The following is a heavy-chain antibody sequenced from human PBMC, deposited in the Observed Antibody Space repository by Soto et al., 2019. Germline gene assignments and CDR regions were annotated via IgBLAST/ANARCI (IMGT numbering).Heavy chain of an antibody. Sequence: KPXETLSLTCTVAGSSIISTTKYWGWIRQPPGRGLEWIGTISSIGSTYYNPSLEGRVTISVDTSKNQFSLKVTSVTAADTGLYYCARQDHGDYEFFFDYWGQGTLVTVSS. CDR2: ISSIGST. D-gene: IGHD4-17*01. J-gene: IGHJ4*02. CDR1: GSSIISTTKY. V-gene: IGHV4-39*01. CDR3: ARQDHGDYEFFFDY.